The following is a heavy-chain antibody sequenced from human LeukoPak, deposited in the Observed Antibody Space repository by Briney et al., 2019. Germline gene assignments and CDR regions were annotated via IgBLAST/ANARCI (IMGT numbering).Heavy chain of an antibody. D-gene: IGHD6-13*01. Sequence: GASVKVSCKASGYIFSNYGISWVRQAPGQGLAWMGWISAHNGNTNYAQKFQGRVSMTTETSTTTAHMELRTLRSDDTAVYYCVRDRYWVAGTGWFDAWGQGTLVTVSS. J-gene: IGHJ5*02. CDR2: ISAHNGNT. V-gene: IGHV1-18*01. CDR3: VRDRYWVAGTGWFDA. CDR1: GYIFSNYG.